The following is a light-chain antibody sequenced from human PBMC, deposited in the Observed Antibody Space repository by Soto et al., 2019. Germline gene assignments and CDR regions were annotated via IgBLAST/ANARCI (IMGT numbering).Light chain of an antibody. CDR2: KAS. CDR1: QSVSSW. CDR3: QQYNHYCT. Sequence: DIEMTQSPSTLAASLGDRVPITCRASQSVSSWLAWYQQKPGKAPKLLIYKASSLESGVPSRFSGSGSGTEFTLTISSLHPDDFASYYCQQYNHYCTFGQGTKVDIK. V-gene: IGKV1-5*03. J-gene: IGKJ1*01.